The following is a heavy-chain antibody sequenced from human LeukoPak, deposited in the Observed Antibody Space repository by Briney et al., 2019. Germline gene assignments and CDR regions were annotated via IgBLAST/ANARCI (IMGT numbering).Heavy chain of an antibody. CDR2: IYCSGSTYT. CDR3: ARLTIVVPSFGVDV. CDR1: GDSISYYY. J-gene: IGHJ6*02. Sequence: KASETLSLTCNVSGDSISYYYWGWIRQPPGKGLEWIGYIYCSGSTYTNYNPSLKSRVNISVDASKNLFSLNLSSVTGADTAMYYCARLTIVVPSFGVDVWGPGTTVTVSS. V-gene: IGHV4-59*08. D-gene: IGHD4-11*01.